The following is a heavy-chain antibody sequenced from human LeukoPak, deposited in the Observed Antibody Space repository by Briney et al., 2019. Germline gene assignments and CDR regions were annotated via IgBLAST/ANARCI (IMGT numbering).Heavy chain of an antibody. CDR2: ISAYNGNT. D-gene: IGHD3-22*01. J-gene: IGHJ4*02. CDR3: ARDDYYDSSGYSLFDY. Sequence: GASVKVSCKASGYTFTSYGISWVRQAPGQGLEWMGWISAYNGNTNYAQKLQGRVTMTTDTSTSTAYTELRSLRSDDTAVYYCARDDYYDSSGYSLFDYWGQGTLVTVSS. V-gene: IGHV1-18*01. CDR1: GYTFTSYG.